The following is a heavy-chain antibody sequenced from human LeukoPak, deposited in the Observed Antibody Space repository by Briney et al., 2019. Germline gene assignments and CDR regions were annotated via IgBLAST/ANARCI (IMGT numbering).Heavy chain of an antibody. J-gene: IGHJ4*02. CDR1: GFTFSSYV. D-gene: IGHD5-24*01. V-gene: IGHV3-30-3*01. CDR3: ARSRNGFNLLDY. CDR2: ISYDGSNA. Sequence: GGSLRLSCVASGFTFSSYVMHWDRQAPGKGLEWVAGISYDGSNAYYGDSVKGRFTISRDNSRNTHYLQMNSLSVDDTAVYSCARSRNGFNLLDYWGQGTLVTVSS.